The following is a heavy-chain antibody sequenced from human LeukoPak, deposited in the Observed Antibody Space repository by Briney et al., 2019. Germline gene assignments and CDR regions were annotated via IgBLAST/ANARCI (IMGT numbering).Heavy chain of an antibody. CDR2: ISYDGSNK. Sequence: GGSLRLSCAASGFTFSSYGMHWVRQAPAKGLERVAVISYDGSNKYYADSVKGRFTISRDNSKNTLYLQMNSLRAEDTAVFYCAKDTSTPYDILTGYYFDYWGQGTLVTVSS. J-gene: IGHJ4*02. D-gene: IGHD3-9*01. V-gene: IGHV3-30*18. CDR1: GFTFSSYG. CDR3: AKDTSTPYDILTGYYFDY.